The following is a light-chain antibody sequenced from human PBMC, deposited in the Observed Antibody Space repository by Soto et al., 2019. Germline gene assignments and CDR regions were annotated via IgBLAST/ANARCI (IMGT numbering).Light chain of an antibody. CDR1: SSNIGNNY. CDR2: DNN. CDR3: ATWDASLSAVV. J-gene: IGLJ2*01. Sequence: QSVLTQPPSVSAAPGQTVTISCSGSSSNIGNNYVSWYQQFPGTAPKLLIYDNNNRPSGIPDRFSGSKSGASATLGITGLQTGDEANYYCATWDASLSAVVFGGGTKLTVL. V-gene: IGLV1-51*01.